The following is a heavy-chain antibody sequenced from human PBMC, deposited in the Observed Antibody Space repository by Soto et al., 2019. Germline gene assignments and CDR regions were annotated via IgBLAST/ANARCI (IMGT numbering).Heavy chain of an antibody. CDR2: IYYSGST. D-gene: IGHD3-22*01. CDR3: ARLGHVYYYDSSGYREYFQH. CDR1: GGSMTRSGYY. J-gene: IGHJ1*01. V-gene: IGHV4-61*05. Sequence: PSETLSLTCTVAGGSMTRSGYYWGWIRQPPGKGLEWIGYIYYSGSTNYNPSLKSRVTISVDTSKNQFSLKLSSVTAADTAVYYCARLGHVYYYDSSGYREYFQHWGQGTLVTVSS.